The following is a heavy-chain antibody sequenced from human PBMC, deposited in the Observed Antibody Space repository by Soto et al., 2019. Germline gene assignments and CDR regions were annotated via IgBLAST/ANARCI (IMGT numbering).Heavy chain of an antibody. Sequence: GSLRLSCAASRFTFSSYAMSWVRQAPGKGLEWVSAISGSGGSTYYADSVKGRFTISRDNSKNTLYLQMNSLRAEDTAVYYCAKDTRRGYYYDSSGWYPTYGYWGQGTLVTVSS. CDR1: RFTFSSYA. D-gene: IGHD3-22*01. J-gene: IGHJ4*02. V-gene: IGHV3-23*01. CDR3: AKDTRRGYYYDSSGWYPTYGY. CDR2: ISGSGGST.